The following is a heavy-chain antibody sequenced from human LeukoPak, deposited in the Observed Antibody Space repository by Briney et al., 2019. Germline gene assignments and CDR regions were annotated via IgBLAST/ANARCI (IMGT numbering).Heavy chain of an antibody. CDR3: VRDEDSGWFLIDY. Sequence: GGSLRLSCAASGFTFSRYAIHWVRQAPGKGLEWVALISSDGSNKYYADSVKGRFTISRDNSKNTVYVQMNSLRAEDTAVYYCVRDEDSGWFLIDYWGQGTLVTVSS. J-gene: IGHJ4*02. CDR2: ISSDGSNK. V-gene: IGHV3-30-3*01. D-gene: IGHD6-19*01. CDR1: GFTFSRYA.